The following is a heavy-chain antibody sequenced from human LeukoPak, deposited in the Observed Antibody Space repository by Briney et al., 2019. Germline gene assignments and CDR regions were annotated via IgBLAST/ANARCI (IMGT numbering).Heavy chain of an antibody. D-gene: IGHD3-22*01. CDR2: IWYDGSNK. Sequence: PGGSLRLSCAASGFTFSNYAFHWVRQAPGKGLEWVAVIWYDGSNKYYADSVKGRFTISRDNSKNTLYLQMNSLRAEDTAVYYCARDGNLGVKSDAWAYYYDSSGYHHFDYWGQGTLVTVSS. CDR3: ARDGNLGVKSDAWAYYYDSSGYHHFDY. CDR1: GFTFSNYA. J-gene: IGHJ4*02. V-gene: IGHV3-33*08.